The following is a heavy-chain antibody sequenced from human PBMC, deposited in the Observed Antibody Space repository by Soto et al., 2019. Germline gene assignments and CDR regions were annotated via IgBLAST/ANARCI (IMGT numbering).Heavy chain of an antibody. D-gene: IGHD3-3*01. V-gene: IGHV1-3*05. CDR2: MNAGNGNT. CDR3: AREGVAPYDY. Sequence: QVQLVQSGAEEKKPGASVKVSCKASGYTFSSYTMHWVRQAPGQRLEWMGWMNAGNGNTQYSQKFQGRVTFARDTSASTAYMELSSLKSEDTAVYYCAREGVAPYDYWGQGTLVTVSS. J-gene: IGHJ4*02. CDR1: GYTFSSYT.